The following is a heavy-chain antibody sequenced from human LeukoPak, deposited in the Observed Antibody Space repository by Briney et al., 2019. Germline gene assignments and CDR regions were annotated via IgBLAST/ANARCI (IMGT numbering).Heavy chain of an antibody. CDR3: ATGIGAAAGL. CDR1: GGTFSSYA. CDR2: FDPEDGET. D-gene: IGHD6-13*01. Sequence: ASVKVSCKASGGTFSSYAISWVRQAPGKGLEWMGGFDPEDGETIYAQKFQGRVTMTEDTSTDTAYMELSSLRSEDTAVYYCATGIGAAAGLWGQGTLVTVSS. J-gene: IGHJ4*02. V-gene: IGHV1-24*01.